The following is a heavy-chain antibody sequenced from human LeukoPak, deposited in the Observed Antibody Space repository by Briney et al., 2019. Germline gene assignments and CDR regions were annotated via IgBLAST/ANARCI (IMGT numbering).Heavy chain of an antibody. V-gene: IGHV4-61*02. D-gene: IGHD3-10*01. CDR3: ARASMVRGVINWFDP. CDR2: IYTSGST. CDR1: GGSISSGSYY. Sequence: SQTLSLTCTVSGGSISSGSYYWSWIRQPAGKGLEWIGRIYTSGSTNYNPSLKSRVTISVDTSKNQFSLKLSPVTAADTAVYYCARASMVRGVINWFDPWGQGTLVTVSS. J-gene: IGHJ5*02.